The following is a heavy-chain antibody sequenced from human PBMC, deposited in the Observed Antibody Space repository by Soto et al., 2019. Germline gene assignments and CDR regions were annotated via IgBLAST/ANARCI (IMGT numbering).Heavy chain of an antibody. D-gene: IGHD3-9*01. CDR1: GGSISNYY. Sequence: PSETLSLTCPVSGGSISNYYWTWVWQPPGKGLEWIGYVYYSGSTNYNPSLESRVTISIDASKNQFSLKMKSVTAADTAVYYCVRDYLLTGFDPWGQGALVTVSS. CDR3: VRDYLLTGFDP. V-gene: IGHV4-59*01. CDR2: VYYSGST. J-gene: IGHJ5*02.